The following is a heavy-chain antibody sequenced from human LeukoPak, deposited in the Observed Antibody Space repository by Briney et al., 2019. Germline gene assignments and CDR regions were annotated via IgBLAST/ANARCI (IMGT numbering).Heavy chain of an antibody. CDR2: IYTSGST. D-gene: IGHD6-19*01. J-gene: IGHJ4*02. V-gene: IGHV4-61*02. Sequence: SQTLSLTCTVSGGSISSGSYYWSWIRQPAGKGLEWIGRIYTSGSTNYNPSLKSRVTISVDTSKNQFSLKLSSVTAADTAVYYCARIKGSSSGWYGYYFDFWGQGTLVTVSS. CDR1: GGSISSGSYY. CDR3: ARIKGSSSGWYGYYFDF.